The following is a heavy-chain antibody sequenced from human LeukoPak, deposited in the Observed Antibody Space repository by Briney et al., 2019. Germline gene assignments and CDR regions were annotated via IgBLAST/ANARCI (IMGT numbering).Heavy chain of an antibody. D-gene: IGHD6-13*01. J-gene: IGHJ6*02. V-gene: IGHV6-1*01. CDR2: TYYRSKWYN. Sequence: SQTLSLTCAISGDSVSSNSAAWNWIRQSPSRGLEWLGRTYYRSKWYNDYAVSVKSRITINPDTSKNQFSLQLNSVTPEDTAVYYCARAPLIAAAGMDYYYYGMDVWGQGTTVTVSS. CDR1: GDSVSSNSAA. CDR3: ARAPLIAAAGMDYYYYGMDV.